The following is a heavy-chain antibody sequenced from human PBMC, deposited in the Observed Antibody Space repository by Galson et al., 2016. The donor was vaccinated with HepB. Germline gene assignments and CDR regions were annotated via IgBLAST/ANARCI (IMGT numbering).Heavy chain of an antibody. D-gene: IGHD1-26*01. J-gene: IGHJ5*02. CDR2: ISDSGST. V-gene: IGHV4-59*01. Sequence: TLSLTCTVSGGSISGYYWSWMRQPPGKGLQWIGYISDSGSTDYNPSLKSRVTISADTSRNQFSLKVRSVTAADTAVYYCASGSHMIGPWGQGTLVTVSS. CDR1: GGSISGYY. CDR3: ASGSHMIGP.